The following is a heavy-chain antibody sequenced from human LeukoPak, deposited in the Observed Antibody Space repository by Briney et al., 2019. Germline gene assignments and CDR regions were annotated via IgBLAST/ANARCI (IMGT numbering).Heavy chain of an antibody. CDR2: INTNSGGT. J-gene: IGHJ5*02. Sequence: GASVTVSCTASGYTFTGYYMHGGRQAPGQGLGWMGWINTNSGGTNYAQKFQGRVTMTSVTSISTACMELSRLRADDTAVYYCARDLGYYYGSGSYYMHNWFDPWGQGTLVTVSS. V-gene: IGHV1-2*02. D-gene: IGHD3-10*01. CDR3: ARDLGYYYGSGSYYMHNWFDP. CDR1: GYTFTGYY.